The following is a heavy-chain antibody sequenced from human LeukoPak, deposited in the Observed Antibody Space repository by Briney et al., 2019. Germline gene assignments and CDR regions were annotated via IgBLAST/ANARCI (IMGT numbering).Heavy chain of an antibody. CDR3: ARENRLMYSSSRPENAFDI. D-gene: IGHD6-13*01. J-gene: IGHJ3*02. CDR1: GGSISSGGYY. CDR2: IYHSGST. V-gene: IGHV4-30-2*01. Sequence: PSQTLSLTCTVSGGSISSGGYYWSWIRQPPGKGLEWIGYIYHSGSTYYNPSLKSRVTISVDRSKNQFSLKLSSVTAADTAVYYCARENRLMYSSSRPENAFDIWGQGTMVTVSS.